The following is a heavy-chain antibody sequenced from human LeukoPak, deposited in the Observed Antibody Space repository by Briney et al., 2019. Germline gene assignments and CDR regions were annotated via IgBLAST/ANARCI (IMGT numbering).Heavy chain of an antibody. CDR2: ISGSGGRT. D-gene: IGHD3-10*01. Sequence: GGSLRLSCAASGFTFSSYGMSWVRQAPGKGLEWVSDISGSGGRTYYVDSVKGRFTISRDNGKNMLYLQMNSLRAEDTAVYYCAKGPRTVRFGDRHKGIFDYWGQGTLVTVSS. CDR3: AKGPRTVRFGDRHKGIFDY. V-gene: IGHV3-23*01. J-gene: IGHJ4*02. CDR1: GFTFSSYG.